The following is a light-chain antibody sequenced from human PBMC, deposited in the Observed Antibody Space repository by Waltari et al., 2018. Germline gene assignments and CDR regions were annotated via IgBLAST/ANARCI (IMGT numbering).Light chain of an antibody. CDR1: SSDVGHSNY. Sequence: QSALTQPASVSGTPGQSITISCTGTSSDVGHSNYVSWYQQHSGKAPKLIIYEVSHRPSGISYRFSASKSGNTASLTITGLQTEDEADYYCSSFTTSHTLLFGGGTKLTV. CDR3: SSFTTSHTLL. J-gene: IGLJ2*01. V-gene: IGLV2-14*01. CDR2: EVS.